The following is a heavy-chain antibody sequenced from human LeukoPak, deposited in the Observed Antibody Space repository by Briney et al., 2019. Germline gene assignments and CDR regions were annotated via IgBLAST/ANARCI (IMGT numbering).Heavy chain of an antibody. J-gene: IGHJ6*03. CDR2: IYYSGST. CDR3: ARSYYDYVWGSYLYYYMDV. V-gene: IGHV4-59*01. CDR1: GGSISSYY. Sequence: SETLSLTCTVSGGSISSYYWSWIRQPPGKGLEWIGYIYYSGSTNYNPSLKSRVTISVDTSKNQFSLKLSSVTAAGTAVYYCARSYYDYVWGSYLYYYMDVWGKGTTVTISS. D-gene: IGHD3-16*02.